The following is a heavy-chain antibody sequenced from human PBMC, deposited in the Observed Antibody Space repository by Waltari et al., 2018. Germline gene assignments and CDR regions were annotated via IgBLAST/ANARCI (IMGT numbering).Heavy chain of an antibody. CDR1: GGSIRSNY. J-gene: IGHJ2*01. CDR2: TSASGGST. D-gene: IGHD3-22*01. V-gene: IGHV4-4*07. Sequence: QLQLQESGPGLVKPSETLSLTCAVSGGSIRSNYWNWIRQPPGKGLEWIGRTSASGGSTDCNPSLKSRVTISTDMSKNHFSLKLTSVTAADTAVYYCAREGLYFYDSGFYTDWYFDIWGPGTPITISS. CDR3: AREGLYFYDSGFYTDWYFDI.